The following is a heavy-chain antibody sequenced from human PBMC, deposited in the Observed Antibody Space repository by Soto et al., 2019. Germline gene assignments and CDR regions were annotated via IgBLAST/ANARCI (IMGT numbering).Heavy chain of an antibody. CDR1: GYSFTSNS. CDR2: INAGNGYT. J-gene: IGHJ6*03. CDR3: ARHSGDYYYYYMDV. Sequence: QVQLVQSGAEVKKPGASVKVSCKASGYSFTSNSIHWVRQVPGQRLEWMGWINAGNGYTKYSQKFQGRVTITRDTSASTAYMELSSLRSEDTALYYCARHSGDYYYYYMDVWGKGTTVIVSS. V-gene: IGHV1-3*01.